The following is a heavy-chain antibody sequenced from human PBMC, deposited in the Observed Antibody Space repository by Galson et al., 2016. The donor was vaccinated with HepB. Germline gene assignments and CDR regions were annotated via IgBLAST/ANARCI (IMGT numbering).Heavy chain of an antibody. D-gene: IGHD3-9*01. V-gene: IGHV1-8*01. J-gene: IGHJ6*02. CDR2: MNPNSANT. Sequence: SVKVSCKASGYPFTSFDVYWVRQASGQGLEWMGWMNPNSANTGYAQRFQGRVTMTRNNSISTAYMELSSLRSDDTAIHYCARGSYDVLTGYHYALEVWGQGTTVIVSS. CDR1: GYPFTSFD. CDR3: ARGSYDVLTGYHYALEV.